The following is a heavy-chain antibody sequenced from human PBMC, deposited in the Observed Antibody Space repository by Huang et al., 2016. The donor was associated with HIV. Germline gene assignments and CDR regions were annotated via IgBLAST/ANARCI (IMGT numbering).Heavy chain of an antibody. Sequence: QLQLQGSGPGLVKPSETLSLTCTVSGGSITSSSYYWGWIRQPPGKGLEWVGSIYYSGSTDDNASLKRRVTVSVDTSKNQFSLKLSSVTAADTAVYYCARHFSYYDSSGYTPWDAFDIWGQGTMVTVSS. J-gene: IGHJ3*02. V-gene: IGHV4-39*01. CDR3: ARHFSYYDSSGYTPWDAFDI. D-gene: IGHD3-22*01. CDR2: IYYSGST. CDR1: GGSITSSSYY.